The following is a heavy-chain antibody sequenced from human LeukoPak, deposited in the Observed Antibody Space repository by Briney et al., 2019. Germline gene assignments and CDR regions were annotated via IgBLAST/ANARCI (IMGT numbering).Heavy chain of an antibody. D-gene: IGHD2-2*01. CDR1: GGSFSGYY. J-gene: IGHJ4*02. Sequence: ETLSLTCAVYGGSFSGYYWSWIRQPPGKGLEWVSVIYSGGSTYYADSVKGRFTISRDNSKNTLYLQMNSLRAEDTAVYYCARIGGVVPASDYWGQGTLVTVSS. CDR3: ARIGGVVPASDY. CDR2: IYSGGST. V-gene: IGHV3-53*01.